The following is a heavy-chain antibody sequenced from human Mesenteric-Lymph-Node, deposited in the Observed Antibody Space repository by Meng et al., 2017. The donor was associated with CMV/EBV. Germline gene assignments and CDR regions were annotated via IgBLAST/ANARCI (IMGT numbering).Heavy chain of an antibody. CDR1: FTFSSYW. CDR2: IKQDGSEK. CDR3: ARDQRFLEWLLPYFDY. V-gene: IGHV3-7*01. D-gene: IGHD3-3*01. J-gene: IGHJ4*02. Sequence: FTFSSYWRSWVRQAPGKGLEWVANIKQDGSEKYYVDSVKGRFTISRDNAKNSLYLQMNSLRAEDTAVYYCARDQRFLEWLLPYFDYWGQGTLVTVSS.